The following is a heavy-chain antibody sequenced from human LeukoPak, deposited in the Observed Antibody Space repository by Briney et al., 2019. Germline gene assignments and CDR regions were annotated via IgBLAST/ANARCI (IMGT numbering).Heavy chain of an antibody. CDR1: GFTVSSHY. CDR2: IYYSGST. Sequence: GSLRLSCAASGFTVSSHYMSWVRQAPGKGLEWIGYIYYSGSTNYNPSLKSRVTISVDTSKNQFSLKLSSVTAADTAVYYCARLTYYYGSGSWWGQGTLVTVSS. D-gene: IGHD3-10*01. J-gene: IGHJ4*02. V-gene: IGHV4-59*02. CDR3: ARLTYYYGSGSW.